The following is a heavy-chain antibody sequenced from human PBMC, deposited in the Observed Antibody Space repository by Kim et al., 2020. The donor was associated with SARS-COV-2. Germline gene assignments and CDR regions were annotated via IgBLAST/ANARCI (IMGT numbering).Heavy chain of an antibody. D-gene: IGHD4-17*01. Sequence: SETLSLTCTVSGDPIRSHYWTWIRQSPGKGLQWVGYIYYSGATKYNPSLKSRVSISIETSKNFFSLKLTSMTAADTAVYFCARGADYGDPSPLTHWGRGILGTVSS. CDR1: GDPIRSHY. CDR2: IYYSGAT. CDR3: ARGADYGDPSPLTH. V-gene: IGHV4-59*11. J-gene: IGHJ4*02.